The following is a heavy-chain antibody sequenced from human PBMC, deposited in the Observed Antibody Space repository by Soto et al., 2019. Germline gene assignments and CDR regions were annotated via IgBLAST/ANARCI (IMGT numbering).Heavy chain of an antibody. Sequence: GESLKISCKFSGYSFVNYWIVWVRQMPGKGLEWMGNVYPGDSDTDYSPSFQGQVTISADRSTSTTYLQWSSLQASDTAIYYCARQSLSSSAFDFWGQGTLVTVSS. CDR1: GYSFVNYW. CDR2: VYPGDSDT. CDR3: ARQSLSSSAFDF. D-gene: IGHD6-13*01. V-gene: IGHV5-51*01. J-gene: IGHJ4*02.